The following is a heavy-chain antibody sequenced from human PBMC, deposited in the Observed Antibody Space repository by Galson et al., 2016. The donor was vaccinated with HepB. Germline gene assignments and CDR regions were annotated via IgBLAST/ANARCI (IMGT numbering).Heavy chain of an antibody. CDR3: ARHTCSSGSWVMGLNNWFDT. J-gene: IGHJ5*02. CDR1: GYSFFDYW. D-gene: IGHD2-15*01. CDR2: IYPHDSDT. Sequence: QSGAEVKKPGESLKISCKGSGYSFFDYWIGWVRQMPGKGLEWMGIIYPHDSDTRYSPSFQGQVTISADKSISTAYLQWSSLKASDTAIHYGARHTCSSGSWVMGLNNWFDTWGEGTLVTVSS. V-gene: IGHV5-51*01.